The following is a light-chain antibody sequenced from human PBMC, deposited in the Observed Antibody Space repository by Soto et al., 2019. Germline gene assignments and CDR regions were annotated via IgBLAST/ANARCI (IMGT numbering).Light chain of an antibody. V-gene: IGKV3D-15*01. CDR1: QSVSSN. Sequence: EMVITQSPATLSVSPGERATLSCRASQSVSSNLAWYRQKPGQAPRILLSDSSTRATGVPARFSGSGSGTEFTLTISSLQSEDFAVYYCQQYNNWPPFTFGQGTRLEIK. CDR2: DSS. J-gene: IGKJ5*01. CDR3: QQYNNWPPFT.